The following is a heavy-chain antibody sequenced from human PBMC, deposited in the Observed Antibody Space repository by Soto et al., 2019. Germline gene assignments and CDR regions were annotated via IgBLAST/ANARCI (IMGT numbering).Heavy chain of an antibody. Sequence: QITLKESGPTLVKPTQTLTLTCTFSGFSFSINGVAVGWIRQPPGQALEWLALIYWDDDQRYNPSLKYRLTITKDTSRNQVVLTMTNMDPVDTAIYYCAHTRDVSRGFKSWGQGTLITVSS. CDR1: GFSFSINGVA. J-gene: IGHJ5*01. CDR2: IYWDDDQ. V-gene: IGHV2-5*02. CDR3: AHTRDVSRGFKS.